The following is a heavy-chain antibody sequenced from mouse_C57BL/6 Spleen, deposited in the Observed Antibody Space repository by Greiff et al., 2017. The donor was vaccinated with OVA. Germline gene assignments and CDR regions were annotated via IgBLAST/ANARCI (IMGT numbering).Heavy chain of an antibody. CDR3: ARVPITTVVQYAMDY. D-gene: IGHD1-1*01. Sequence: EVQLQESGPVLVKPSQSLSLTCSVTGYSITSGYYWNWIRQFPGNKLEWMGYISYDGSNNYNPSLKNRISITRDTSKNQFFLKLNSVTTEDTATYYCARVPITTVVQYAMDYWGQGTSVTVSS. CDR2: ISYDGSN. J-gene: IGHJ4*01. V-gene: IGHV3-6*01. CDR1: GYSITSGYY.